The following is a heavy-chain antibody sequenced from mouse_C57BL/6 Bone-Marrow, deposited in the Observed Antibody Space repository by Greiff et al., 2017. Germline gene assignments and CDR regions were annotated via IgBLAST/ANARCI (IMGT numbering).Heavy chain of an antibody. CDR1: GYSFTGYY. CDR3: VYYYGSSFAY. V-gene: IGHV1-31*01. CDR2: IYPYNGVS. D-gene: IGHD1-1*01. J-gene: IGHJ3*01. Sequence: EVKLMESGPELVKPGASVKISCKASGYSFTGYYMHWVKQSHGNILDWIGYIYPYNGVSSYNQKFKGKATLTVDKSSSTAYMELRSLTSEDSAVYYCVYYYGSSFAYWGQGTLVTVSA.